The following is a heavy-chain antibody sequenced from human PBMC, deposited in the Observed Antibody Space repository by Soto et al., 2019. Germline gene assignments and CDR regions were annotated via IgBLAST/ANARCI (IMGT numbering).Heavy chain of an antibody. Sequence: SETLSLTCAVYGGSFSGYYWSWIRQPPGKGLEWIGEINHSGSTNYNPSLKSRVTISVDTSKNQFSLKLSSVTAADTAVYYCAGGVTLVDTLDYWGQGTLVTVSS. CDR2: INHSGST. CDR3: AGGVTLVDTLDY. J-gene: IGHJ4*02. CDR1: GGSFSGYY. D-gene: IGHD5-18*01. V-gene: IGHV4-34*01.